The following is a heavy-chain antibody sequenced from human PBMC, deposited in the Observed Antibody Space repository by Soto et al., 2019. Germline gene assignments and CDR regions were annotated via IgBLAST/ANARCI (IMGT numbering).Heavy chain of an antibody. CDR3: ALRSMAVVPEY. CDR1: GDSISSYY. D-gene: IGHD3-22*01. CDR2: LYYGRSA. V-gene: IGHV4-59*01. J-gene: IGHJ4*02. Sequence: QVQLQESGPGLVKPSETLSLTCAVSGDSISSYYCMWIRQPPGKGLESIGYLYYGRSANYTPSLKSRVPLSGDTSTNQCSLTLSSMTAADTAVYYCALRSMAVVPEYWGQGTLVTVSA.